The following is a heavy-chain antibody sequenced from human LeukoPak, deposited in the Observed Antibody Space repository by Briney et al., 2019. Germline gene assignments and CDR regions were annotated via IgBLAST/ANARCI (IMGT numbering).Heavy chain of an antibody. Sequence: SETLSLTCTVSGGSISSYYWSWIRQPPGKGLEWIGYIYYSGSTNYNPSLKSRVTISVDTSKNQFSLKLSSATAADTAVYYCARTTEAHSWRTRYYDYYMDVWGKGTTVTVSS. V-gene: IGHV4-59*01. CDR3: ARTTEAHSWRTRYYDYYMDV. CDR2: IYYSGST. CDR1: GGSISSYY. J-gene: IGHJ6*03. D-gene: IGHD6-13*01.